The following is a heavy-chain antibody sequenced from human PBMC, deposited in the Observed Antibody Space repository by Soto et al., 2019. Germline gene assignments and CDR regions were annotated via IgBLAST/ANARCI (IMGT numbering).Heavy chain of an antibody. CDR2: LYSGGTT. CDR1: GFNFIRKY. Sequence: EVQLVESGGGLIQPGGSLRLSCAASGFNFIRKYMIWVRQAPGKGLEWVSILYSGGTTYYADAVKGRFTISSDTSENKLFLQMNSRGAEDTAVYYCARRLYDSGSFYFDFWGHGTLVTVSS. J-gene: IGHJ4*01. CDR3: ARRLYDSGSFYFDF. D-gene: IGHD3-10*01. V-gene: IGHV3-53*01.